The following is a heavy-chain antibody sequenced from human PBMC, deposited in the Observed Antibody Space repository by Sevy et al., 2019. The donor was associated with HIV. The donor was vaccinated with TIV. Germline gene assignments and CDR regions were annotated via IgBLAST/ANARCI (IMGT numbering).Heavy chain of an antibody. J-gene: IGHJ4*02. D-gene: IGHD6-19*01. CDR1: GFTFSDHY. CDR2: ISSSGSFT. Sequence: GGSLRLSCAASGFTFSDHYMSWIRQAPGKGLEWVSYISSSGSFTNNADSVKGRFTISRDNAKNSLSLQMNSLRAEDTAVYYCAIDESRGCPGYWGQGTLVTDSS. CDR3: AIDESRGCPGY. V-gene: IGHV3-11*06.